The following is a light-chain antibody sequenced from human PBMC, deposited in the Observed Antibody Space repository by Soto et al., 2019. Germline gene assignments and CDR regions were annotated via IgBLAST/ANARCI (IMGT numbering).Light chain of an antibody. Sequence: EVVMTQSPASLSVSPGERATLSCRASQNIRNNLAWYQQKPGQSPRLLISGASTREAGIPGRFSGSGSGTEFTLIISNLQSEDFAIYYCQQYNNWPPWTFGQGTKVDIK. CDR1: QNIRNN. J-gene: IGKJ1*01. CDR3: QQYNNWPPWT. CDR2: GAS. V-gene: IGKV3-15*01.